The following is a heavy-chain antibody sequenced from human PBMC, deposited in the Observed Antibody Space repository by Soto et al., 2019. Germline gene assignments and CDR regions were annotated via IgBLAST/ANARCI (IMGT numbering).Heavy chain of an antibody. CDR2: ISWNSGSI. CDR3: AKATGGAPTRFKVLFDY. D-gene: IGHD1-26*01. V-gene: IGHV3-9*01. J-gene: IGHJ4*02. Sequence: PGGSLRLSCAASGFTFDDYAMHWVRQAPGKGLEWVSGISWNSGSIGYADSVKGRFTISRDNAKNSLYLQMNSLRAEDTALYYCAKATGGAPTRFKVLFDYWGQGTLVTVSS. CDR1: GFTFDDYA.